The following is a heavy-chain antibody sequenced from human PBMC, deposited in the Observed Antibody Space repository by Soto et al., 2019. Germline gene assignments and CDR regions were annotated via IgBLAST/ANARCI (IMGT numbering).Heavy chain of an antibody. V-gene: IGHV1-18*04. CDR3: ARDGGYGAGSYLDY. CDR2: ISAFNGNT. Sequence: QVQLVQSGAEVKMPGASVKVSCKASNYMFGSYGITWVRQAPGQGPEWMGWISAFNGNTKYPQNLQGRVTMTTDTSTATAYMELRALRSDDSAMYFCARDGGYGAGSYLDYWGQGTLVTVSS. J-gene: IGHJ4*02. CDR1: NYMFGSYG. D-gene: IGHD3-10*01.